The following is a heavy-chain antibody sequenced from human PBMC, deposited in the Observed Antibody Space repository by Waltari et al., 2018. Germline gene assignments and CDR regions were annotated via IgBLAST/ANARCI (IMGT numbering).Heavy chain of an antibody. J-gene: IGHJ4*02. Sequence: EVQLVESGGGLVQPGGSLRLSCAASGFTFRSYSMNWVRQAPGKGLEWVSYISSSSSTIYYADSVKGRFTISRDNAKNSLYLQMNSLRAEDTAVYYCASPETLFDYWGQGTLVTVSS. CDR2: ISSSSSTI. V-gene: IGHV3-48*04. CDR1: GFTFRSYS. CDR3: ASPETLFDY.